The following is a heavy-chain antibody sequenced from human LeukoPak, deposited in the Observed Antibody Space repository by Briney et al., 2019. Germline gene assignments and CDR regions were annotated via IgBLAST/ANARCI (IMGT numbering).Heavy chain of an antibody. V-gene: IGHV1-2*02. CDR2: INPNTGAT. CDR1: GYTFTDYY. D-gene: IGHD3-22*01. CDR3: AIAAFYYDSSGHSPDFDY. Sequence: ASVKVSCKASGYTFTDYYLHWVRQAPGQGLEWMGWINPNTGATDYAQNFQGRVAMTRDTSISTAYMDLSRLRSEDTAVYYCAIAAFYYDSSGHSPDFDYWGQGTLVTVSS. J-gene: IGHJ4*02.